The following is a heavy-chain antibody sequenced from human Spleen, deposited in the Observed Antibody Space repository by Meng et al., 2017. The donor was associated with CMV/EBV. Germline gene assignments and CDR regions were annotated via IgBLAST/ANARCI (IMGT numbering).Heavy chain of an antibody. CDR1: GGFSGGCF. V-gene: IGHV4-34*01. D-gene: IGHD1-26*01. CDR2: IHQSGST. J-gene: IGHJ3*02. CDR3: ARDVALVGATGGAFDI. Sequence: VQVHAGAAGRFKPPDVLSPTSAVGGGFSGGCFAGVIRQPQEKVLEGIGEIHQSGSTNYNPTLKSRVTISVDTSKNQFSLELSSVTAADTAVYYCARDVALVGATGGAFDIWGQGTMVTVSS.